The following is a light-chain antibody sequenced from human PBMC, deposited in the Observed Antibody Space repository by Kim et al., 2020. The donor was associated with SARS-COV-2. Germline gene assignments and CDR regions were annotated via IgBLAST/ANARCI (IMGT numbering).Light chain of an antibody. V-gene: IGKV3-20*01. CDR1: PSVSSNF. Sequence: PVEGTALPCWAGPSVSSNFLAWYQQKSGHAPRRLTYGASSRATGIPDRFSGRGSGTDFTLTISRLEPEDFAVYYCQQYGSSPLTFGQGTKVYIK. J-gene: IGKJ1*01. CDR2: GAS. CDR3: QQYGSSPLT.